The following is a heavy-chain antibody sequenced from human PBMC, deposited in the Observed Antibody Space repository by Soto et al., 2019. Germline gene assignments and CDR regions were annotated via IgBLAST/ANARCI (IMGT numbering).Heavy chain of an antibody. CDR3: ARHRYSYGVYYFDY. V-gene: IGHV4-59*08. D-gene: IGHD5-18*01. CDR2: IYYSGST. Sequence: QVQLQESGPGLVKPSETLSLTCIVSGGSISNYYWSWIRQPPGKGLEWIGYIYYSGSTNYYPSLTCRVTISVDTSKNQFSLKLSSVTAADTAVYYCARHRYSYGVYYFDYWGQGTLVTVSS. J-gene: IGHJ4*02. CDR1: GGSISNYY.